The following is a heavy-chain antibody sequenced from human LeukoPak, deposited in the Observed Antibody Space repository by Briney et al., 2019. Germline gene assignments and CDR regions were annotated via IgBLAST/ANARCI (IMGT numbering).Heavy chain of an antibody. Sequence: GGSLRLSCAASGFTFSSYSMNWVRQAPGKGLEWVSSISSSSSYIYYADSVKGRFTISRDNAKNSLYLQMNSLRAEDTAVYYCARTPRGDYDFWSDDAFDIWGQGTMVTVSS. D-gene: IGHD3-3*01. J-gene: IGHJ3*02. CDR3: ARTPRGDYDFWSDDAFDI. V-gene: IGHV3-21*01. CDR2: ISSSSSYI. CDR1: GFTFSSYS.